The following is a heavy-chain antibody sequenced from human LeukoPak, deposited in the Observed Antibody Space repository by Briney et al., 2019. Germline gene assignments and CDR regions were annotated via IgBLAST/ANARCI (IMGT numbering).Heavy chain of an antibody. CDR3: ATPTAASHDGFDI. Sequence: GESLKISCKGSGYSFTSYWIGWVRQMSGKGLEWMGIIYPGDSDTRYSPSFQGQVTMSADKSTSTAYLQWSSLKASDTAMYYCATPTAASHDGFDIWGQGTMVTVSS. V-gene: IGHV5-51*01. CDR1: GYSFTSYW. CDR2: IYPGDSDT. D-gene: IGHD1-1*01. J-gene: IGHJ3*02.